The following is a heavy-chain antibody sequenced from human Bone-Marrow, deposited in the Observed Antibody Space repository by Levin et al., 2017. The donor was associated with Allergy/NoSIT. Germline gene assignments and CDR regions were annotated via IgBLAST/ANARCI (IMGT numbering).Heavy chain of an antibody. D-gene: IGHD3-10*01. CDR2: INHSGST. Sequence: SETLSLTCAVYGGSFSGYYWSWIRQPPGKGLEWIGEINHSGSTNYNPSLKSRVTISVDTSKNQFSLKLSSVTAADTAVYYCARRAGSLWFGELLFDYWGQGTLVTVSS. V-gene: IGHV4-34*01. CDR1: GGSFSGYY. CDR3: ARRAGSLWFGELLFDY. J-gene: IGHJ4*02.